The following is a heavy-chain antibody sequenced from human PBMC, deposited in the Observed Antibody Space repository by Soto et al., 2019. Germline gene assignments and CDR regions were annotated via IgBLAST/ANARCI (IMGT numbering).Heavy chain of an antibody. V-gene: IGHV4-39*01. CDR2: IYYSGST. CDR3: VRHRLLWFGGGFYPNWFDP. J-gene: IGHJ5*02. D-gene: IGHD3-10*01. Sequence: SETLSLTCTVSGGSISSSSYYWGWIRQPPGKGLEWIGSIYYSGSTYYNPSLKSRVTISVDTSKNQFSLKLSSVTAADTAVYYFVRHRLLWFGGGFYPNWFDPWGQGTLVTVST. CDR1: GGSISSSSYY.